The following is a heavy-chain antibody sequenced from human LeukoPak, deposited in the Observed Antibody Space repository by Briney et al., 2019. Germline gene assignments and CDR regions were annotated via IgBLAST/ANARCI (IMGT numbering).Heavy chain of an antibody. CDR3: ARDQVVGATAGTFDY. D-gene: IGHD1-26*01. J-gene: IGHJ4*02. V-gene: IGHV1-18*01. CDR2: ISAYNGVT. Sequence: GASVKVSCKASGYTFTSFGITWVRQAPGQGLEWMGWISAYNGVTNYAQKLQGRVTMTTDTSTSTAYMELTSLRSDDTAVYFCARDQVVGATAGTFDYWGQGTLVTVSS. CDR1: GYTFTSFG.